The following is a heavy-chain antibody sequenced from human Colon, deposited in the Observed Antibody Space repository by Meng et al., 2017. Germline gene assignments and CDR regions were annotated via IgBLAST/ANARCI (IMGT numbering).Heavy chain of an antibody. V-gene: IGHV4-4*02. D-gene: IGHD3/OR15-3a*01. CDR3: ARHISILGQRGFDY. Sequence: QVQLHESGPGLVKPSGTLSLTCAVSGGSISRTWWSWVRQPPGKGLEWIGEFFHTGRTNYDPSLKSRVTISVDKSNNQFSLKLTSVTAADTAVYYCARHISILGQRGFDYWGQGTLVTVSS. CDR2: FFHTGRT. J-gene: IGHJ4*02. CDR1: GGSISRTW.